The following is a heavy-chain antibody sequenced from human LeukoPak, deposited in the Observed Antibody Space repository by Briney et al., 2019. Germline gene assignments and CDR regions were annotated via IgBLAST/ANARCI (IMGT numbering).Heavy chain of an antibody. CDR2: IYSGGST. CDR1: GFTVSSNY. Sequence: GGSLRLSCAASGFTVSSNYMSWVRQAPGKGLEWVSVIYSGGSTYYADSVKGRFTISRDNSKNTLYLQMNSLRAEDTAVYYCAIRPTSRYYYDSSGRGGAFDIWGQGTMVTVSS. J-gene: IGHJ3*02. D-gene: IGHD3-22*01. V-gene: IGHV3-53*01. CDR3: AIRPTSRYYYDSSGRGGAFDI.